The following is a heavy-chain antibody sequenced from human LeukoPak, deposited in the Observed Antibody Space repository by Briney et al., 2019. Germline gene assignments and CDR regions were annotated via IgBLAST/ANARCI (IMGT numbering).Heavy chain of an antibody. CDR2: ISWNSGGK. CDR3: AKDNIRIVVAGTIDY. V-gene: IGHV3-9*01. J-gene: IGHJ4*02. Sequence: SLRLSCAASGFTFDEYAMHWVRQAPGKGLEWVSGISWNSGGKGYAGSVKGRFTISRDNAKNSLNSLRSEDTALYYCAKDNIRIVVAGTIDYWGQGTLVTVSS. D-gene: IGHD6-19*01. CDR1: GFTFDEYA.